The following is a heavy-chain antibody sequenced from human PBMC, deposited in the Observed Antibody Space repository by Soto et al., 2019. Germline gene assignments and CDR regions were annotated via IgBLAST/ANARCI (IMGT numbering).Heavy chain of an antibody. CDR3: ARRPEGQQREDFDH. Sequence: GESLRVSCKGSEYSFASYWIAWVRQKPGKGLEWMGRIFPSDSDTRYSPSFEGQVTISADKSTSTAFLQWSSLKASDTAKYYCARRPEGQQREDFDHWGQGTLVTVSS. CDR2: IFPSDSDT. J-gene: IGHJ4*02. CDR1: EYSFASYW. V-gene: IGHV5-51*01. D-gene: IGHD5-18*01.